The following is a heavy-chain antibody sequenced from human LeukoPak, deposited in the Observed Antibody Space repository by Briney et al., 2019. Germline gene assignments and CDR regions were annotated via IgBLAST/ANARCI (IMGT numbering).Heavy chain of an antibody. D-gene: IGHD6-13*01. CDR2: IYPVDSDT. J-gene: IGHJ4*02. CDR3: AIGRGGQQLGDF. Sequence: GESLKISCKHSEYSFPNYCVGWVRQMPGKGLEWMGIIYPVDSDTRYSPSFQGRVTLSADKSITTAYLEWSSLKASDTATYYCAIGRGGQQLGDFWGQGTLVTVSS. V-gene: IGHV5-51*01. CDR1: EYSFPNYC.